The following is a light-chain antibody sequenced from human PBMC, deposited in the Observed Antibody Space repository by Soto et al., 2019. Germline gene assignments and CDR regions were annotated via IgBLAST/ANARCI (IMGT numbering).Light chain of an antibody. J-gene: IGLJ3*02. CDR2: EDN. Sequence: QSVLTQPPSVSAAPGQKVTISCSGSSSNIGINYVSWYQQLPGTAPKLLIYEDNKRPSGIPDRFSGSKSGTSATLGITGLQTGDEAAYYCGTWEHSLAAGVFGGGTKVTVL. CDR3: GTWEHSLAAGV. CDR1: SSNIGINY. V-gene: IGLV1-51*02.